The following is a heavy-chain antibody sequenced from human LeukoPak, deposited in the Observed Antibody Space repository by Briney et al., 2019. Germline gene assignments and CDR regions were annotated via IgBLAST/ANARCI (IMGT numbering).Heavy chain of an antibody. CDR3: ARASLGYSRRNWFDP. D-gene: IGHD6-13*01. J-gene: IGHJ5*02. V-gene: IGHV4-61*02. Sequence: SETLSLTCTVSGGSISSGSYYWSWIRQPAGKGLEWIGRIYTSGSTNYNPSLKSRVTISVDTSKNQFSLKLSSVTAADTAVYYCARASLGYSRRNWFDPWGQGTLVTVSS. CDR2: IYTSGST. CDR1: GGSISSGSYY.